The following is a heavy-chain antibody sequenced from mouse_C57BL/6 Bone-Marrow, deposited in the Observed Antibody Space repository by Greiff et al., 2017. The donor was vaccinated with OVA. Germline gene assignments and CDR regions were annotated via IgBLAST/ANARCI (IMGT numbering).Heavy chain of an antibody. CDR3: ARERAPLAY. V-gene: IGHV5-4*01. CDR1: GFTFSSYA. J-gene: IGHJ3*01. Sequence: EVQLQESGGGLVKPGGSLKLSCAASGFTFSSYAMSWVRQTPEKRLEWVATISDGGSYTYYPDNVKGRFTISRDNAKNNLYLQMSHLKSEDTAMYYCARERAPLAYWGQGTLVTVSA. D-gene: IGHD3-3*01. CDR2: ISDGGSYT.